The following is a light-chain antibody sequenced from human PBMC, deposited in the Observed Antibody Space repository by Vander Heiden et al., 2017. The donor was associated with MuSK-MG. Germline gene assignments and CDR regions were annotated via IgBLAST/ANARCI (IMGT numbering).Light chain of an antibody. CDR1: NSNIGSNI. CDR3: VTWDDSLNGPV. J-gene: IGLJ2*01. Sequence: QSALTQPPSASGSPGQRVTVSCSGSNSNIGSNIVNWYQQLPGTAPTLLIYSNNQRPSGVPDRFSGSKSGTSASLAISGLQSEDEADYYCVTWDDSLNGPVFGGGTKLTVL. V-gene: IGLV1-44*01. CDR2: SNN.